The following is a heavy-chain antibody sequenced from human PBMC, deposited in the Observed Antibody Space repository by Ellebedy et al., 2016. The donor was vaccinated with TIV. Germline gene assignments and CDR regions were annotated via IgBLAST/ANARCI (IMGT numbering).Heavy chain of an antibody. D-gene: IGHD3-22*01. Sequence: SETLSLTXTVSGCSISSGGYYLTWIRQPAGKGLEWIGRIYRSGSTNYNPSLKSRVTMSVDTAKNQFSLKLSSLTAADTAVYFCARAVLSSGDYDYYSYYYLDVWGKGTTVTVSS. V-gene: IGHV4-61*02. CDR2: IYRSGST. CDR3: ARAVLSSGDYDYYSYYYLDV. CDR1: GCSISSGGYY. J-gene: IGHJ6*03.